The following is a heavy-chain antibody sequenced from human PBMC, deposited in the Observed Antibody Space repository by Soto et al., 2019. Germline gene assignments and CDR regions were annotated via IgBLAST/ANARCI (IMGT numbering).Heavy chain of an antibody. V-gene: IGHV3-30*18. CDR3: AKVRSTGNVPDY. D-gene: IGHD2-2*01. CDR2: ISYDANKK. CDR1: GFCFSYYD. Sequence: ESGGGVVQPGRSLRLSCAASGFCFSYYDMQWFRQPPGKGLEWVALISYDANKKFFADSVKCRFTISRDNSKNTLYLQMNRLTPEDTAVYFCAKVRSTGNVPDYWGQGSLVTVSS. J-gene: IGHJ4*02.